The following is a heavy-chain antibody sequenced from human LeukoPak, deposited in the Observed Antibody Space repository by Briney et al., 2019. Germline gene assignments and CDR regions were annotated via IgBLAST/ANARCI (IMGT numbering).Heavy chain of an antibody. J-gene: IGHJ4*02. CDR3: ARDHPALGLIFDY. CDR2: INQDGSEK. D-gene: IGHD3-16*01. Sequence: GGSLRLSCAASGFTFSSHWMSWVRQAPGKGLEWVANINQDGSEKYYVDSVKGRLTISRDNAKNSLYLQMNSLRAEDTAVYYCARDHPALGLIFDYWGQGTLVTVSS. CDR1: GFTFSSHW. V-gene: IGHV3-7*03.